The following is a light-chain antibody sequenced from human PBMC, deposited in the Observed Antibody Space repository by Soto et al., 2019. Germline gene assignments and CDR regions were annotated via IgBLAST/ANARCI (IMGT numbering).Light chain of an antibody. CDR3: QQYGSSQT. Sequence: EIVLTQSPGTLSLSPGERATLSCRASQSVSSSYLAWYQQKPGQAPRLLIYGASSRATGIPDRFSGSGSGTDFTLTISRLVPEDFAVYYCQQYGSSQTFGGGTKVEIK. V-gene: IGKV3-20*01. CDR2: GAS. J-gene: IGKJ4*01. CDR1: QSVSSSY.